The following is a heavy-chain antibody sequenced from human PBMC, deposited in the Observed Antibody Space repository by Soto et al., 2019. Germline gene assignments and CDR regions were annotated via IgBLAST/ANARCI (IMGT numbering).Heavy chain of an antibody. Sequence: HPGGSLRLSCAASGFTFSSYWMHWVRQAPGKGLVWVSRINSDGSSTSYADSVKGRFTISRDNAKNTLYLQMNSLRAEDTAVYYCARDLGSGPSYYYYGMDVWGQGTTVTVSS. CDR2: INSDGSST. D-gene: IGHD3-10*01. CDR1: GFTFSSYW. J-gene: IGHJ6*02. V-gene: IGHV3-74*01. CDR3: ARDLGSGPSYYYYGMDV.